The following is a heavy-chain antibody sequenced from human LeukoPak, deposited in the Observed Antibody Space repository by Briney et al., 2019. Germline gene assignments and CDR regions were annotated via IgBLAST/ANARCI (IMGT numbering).Heavy chain of an antibody. J-gene: IGHJ4*02. CDR2: ITSDGNTI. Sequence: GGSLRLSCVASGVSFSSHNMNWVRQAPGRGLEWVSYITSDGNTINYADSVKGRFTISRDNARKSLYLQMDSLSAEDTAVYYCARGVPYDSWSGPHYSDYWGQGTLVTVSS. CDR3: ARGVPYDSWSGPHYSDY. V-gene: IGHV3-48*01. CDR1: GVSFSSHN. D-gene: IGHD3-3*01.